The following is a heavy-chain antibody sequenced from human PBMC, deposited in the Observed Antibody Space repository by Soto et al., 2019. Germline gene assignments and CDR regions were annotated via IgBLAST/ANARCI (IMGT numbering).Heavy chain of an antibody. CDR3: ARGDDILTGYYNAVYYYGMDV. J-gene: IGHJ6*02. Sequence: ASVKVSCKASGGTFSSYAISWVRQAPGQGLEWMGGIIPIFGTANYAQKFQGRVTITADESTSTAYMELSSLRSEDTAVYYCARGDDILTGYYNAVYYYGMDVWGQGTTVTVSS. CDR1: GGTFSSYA. D-gene: IGHD3-9*01. V-gene: IGHV1-69*13. CDR2: IIPIFGTA.